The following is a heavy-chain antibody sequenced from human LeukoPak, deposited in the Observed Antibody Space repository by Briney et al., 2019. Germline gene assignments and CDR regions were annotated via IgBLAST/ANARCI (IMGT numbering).Heavy chain of an antibody. J-gene: IGHJ4*02. CDR1: GGSISSSSYC. CDR3: ARDVAYYDYVWGSYRPHYFDY. V-gene: IGHV4-39*07. CDR2: IYYSGST. D-gene: IGHD3-16*02. Sequence: SETLSLTCTVSGGSISSSSYCWGWIRQPPGKGLEWIGSIYYSGSTYYNPSLKSRVTISVDTSKNQFSLKLSSVTAADTAVYYCARDVAYYDYVWGSYRPHYFDYWGQGTLVTVSS.